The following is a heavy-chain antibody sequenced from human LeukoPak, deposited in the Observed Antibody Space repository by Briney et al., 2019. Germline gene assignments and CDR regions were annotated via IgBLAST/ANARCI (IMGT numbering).Heavy chain of an antibody. CDR3: ARADSYGVDY. CDR2: ISSSRSTI. V-gene: IGHV3-48*03. CDR1: GFTFSNYE. Sequence: GGSLRLSCAASGFTFSNYEMNWVRQAPGKGLEWVSYISSSRSTIYYADSVKGRFTISRDNAKNSLYLQMNSLRAEDTAVYYCARADSYGVDYWGQGTLVTVPS. J-gene: IGHJ4*02. D-gene: IGHD5-18*01.